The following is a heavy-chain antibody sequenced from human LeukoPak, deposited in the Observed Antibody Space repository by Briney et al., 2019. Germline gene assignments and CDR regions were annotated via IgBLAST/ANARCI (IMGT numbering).Heavy chain of an antibody. D-gene: IGHD2/OR15-2a*01. CDR1: GGSISSGSYY. CDR3: AREGEAILNWFDP. J-gene: IGHJ5*02. Sequence: SETLSLTCAVSGGSISSGSYYWSWVRQPAGKGLEWIGRIYTTGSTNYNPSLKSRVTISLDTSKNQFSLKLSSVTAADTAVYYCAREGEAILNWFDPWGQGTLVTVSS. CDR2: IYTTGST. V-gene: IGHV4-61*02.